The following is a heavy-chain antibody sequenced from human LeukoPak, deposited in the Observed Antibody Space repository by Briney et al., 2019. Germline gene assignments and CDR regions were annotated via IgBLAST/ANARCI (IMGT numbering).Heavy chain of an antibody. CDR1: GFTFSSYA. J-gene: IGHJ4*02. V-gene: IGHV3-23*01. CDR3: ARDRDIVVVPAAHPNYFDY. D-gene: IGHD2-2*01. CDR2: ISGSGGST. Sequence: TGGSLRLSCAASGFTFSSYAMSWVRQAPGKGLEWVSAISGSGGSTYYADSVKGRFTPSRDNAKNLMILQMNSLRAEDTAVYYCARDRDIVVVPAAHPNYFDYWGQGTLVTVSS.